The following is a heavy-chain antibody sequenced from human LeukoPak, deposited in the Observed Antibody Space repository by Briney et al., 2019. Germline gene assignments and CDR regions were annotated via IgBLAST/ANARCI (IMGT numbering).Heavy chain of an antibody. CDR1: GGSISSGSYY. J-gene: IGHJ4*02. CDR2: IYTSGST. Sequence: PSETLSLTCTVSGGSISSGSYYWSWIRQPAGKGLEWIGRIYTSGSTNYNPSLKSRVTISVDTSKNQFSLKLSSVTAADTAVYYCARVRVNYGDYRTPYYFDYWGQGTLVTVSS. V-gene: IGHV4-61*02. D-gene: IGHD4-17*01. CDR3: ARVRVNYGDYRTPYYFDY.